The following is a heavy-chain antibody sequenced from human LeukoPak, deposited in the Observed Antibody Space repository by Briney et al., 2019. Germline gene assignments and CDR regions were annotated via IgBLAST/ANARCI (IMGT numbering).Heavy chain of an antibody. CDR1: GGSISSSSYY. CDR3: ARLKSSSWPLFDY. CDR2: IFYSGST. D-gene: IGHD6-13*01. J-gene: IGHJ4*02. Sequence: SETLSLTCTVSGGSISSSSYYWGWIRQPPGKGLEWIGSIFYSGSTSYNPSLKGRVSISVDTSKNQFSLKLSSVTAADTALYYCARLKSSSWPLFDYWGQGTLVTVSS. V-gene: IGHV4-39*07.